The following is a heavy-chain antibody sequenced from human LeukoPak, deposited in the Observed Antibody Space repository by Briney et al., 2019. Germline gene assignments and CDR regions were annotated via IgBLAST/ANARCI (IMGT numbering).Heavy chain of an antibody. D-gene: IGHD2-15*01. Sequence: GASVKVSCKASGYTFISYAMHWVRQAPGQRLEWMGWINAGNGNTKYSQKFQGRVTITRDTSASTAYMELSSLRSEDTAVYYCARVGGYCSGGSCYSGYFDYWGQGTLVTVSS. CDR3: ARVGGYCSGGSCYSGYFDY. J-gene: IGHJ4*02. CDR2: INAGNGNT. V-gene: IGHV1-3*01. CDR1: GYTFISYA.